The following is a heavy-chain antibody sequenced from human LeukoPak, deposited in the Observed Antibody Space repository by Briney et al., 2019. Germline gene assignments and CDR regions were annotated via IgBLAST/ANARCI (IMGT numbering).Heavy chain of an antibody. J-gene: IGHJ6*02. CDR1: GFTFSSYW. Sequence: GGSLRLSCAASGFTFSSYWMHWVRQAPGKGLVWVSRINSDGSSTSYADSVKGRFTISRDNAKNTLYLQTNSLRAEDTAVYYCANDFVFWSAPREDYYYGFDFWGQGTTVTVSS. CDR2: INSDGSST. D-gene: IGHD3-3*01. CDR3: ANDFVFWSAPREDYYYGFDF. V-gene: IGHV3-74*01.